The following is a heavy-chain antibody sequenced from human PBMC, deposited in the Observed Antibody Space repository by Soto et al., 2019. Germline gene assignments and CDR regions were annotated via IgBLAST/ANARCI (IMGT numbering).Heavy chain of an antibody. CDR3: ARNFLWFGELSYWFDP. CDR1: HDSISNYY. D-gene: IGHD3-10*01. V-gene: IGHV4-59*01. Sequence: SETLSLTCSVSHDSISNYYWSWIRQAPGKGLEWIGYITYSGTTNYNPSLKSRLTMSLDTSKNQFSLKLSSVTAADTAVYYCARNFLWFGELSYWFDPWGQGTLVTVSS. CDR2: ITYSGTT. J-gene: IGHJ5*02.